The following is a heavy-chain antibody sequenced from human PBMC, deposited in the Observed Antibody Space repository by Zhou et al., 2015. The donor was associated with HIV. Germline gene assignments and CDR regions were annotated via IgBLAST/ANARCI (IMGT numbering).Heavy chain of an antibody. J-gene: IGHJ4*02. CDR2: IIPIFGTA. D-gene: IGHD5-24*01. V-gene: IGHV1-69*12. CDR1: GGTFSSYA. Sequence: QVQLVQSGAEVKKPGSSVKVSCKASGGTFSSYAISWVRQAPGQGLEWMGGIIPIFGTANYAQKFQGRVTITADESTSTAYMELSSLRSEDTAVYYCARDREMATTNRGLRYFDYWGQGTLVTVSS. CDR3: ARDREMATTNRGLRYFDY.